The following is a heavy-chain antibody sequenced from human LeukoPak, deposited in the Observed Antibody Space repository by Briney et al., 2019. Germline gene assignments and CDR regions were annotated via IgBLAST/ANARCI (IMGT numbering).Heavy chain of an antibody. CDR2: INQGGSRL. V-gene: IGHV3-7*01. J-gene: IGHJ4*02. CDR1: GFTFGIYW. D-gene: IGHD2-8*01. Sequence: PGGSLRLSCAGSGFTFGIYWMSWVRQAPGKGLEWVASINQGGSRLHYLDSVTGRFIISRDDAQNSLFLQMTRLRVDDTAVYYCARLKDDVTKLDYWGQGTLVSVSS. CDR3: ARLKDDVTKLDY.